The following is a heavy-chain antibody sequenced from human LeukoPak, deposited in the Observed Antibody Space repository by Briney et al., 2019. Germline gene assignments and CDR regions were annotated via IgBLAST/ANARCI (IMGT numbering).Heavy chain of an antibody. V-gene: IGHV4-39*07. CDR2: IYYSGST. Sequence: PETLSLTCTVSGGSISSSSYYWGWIRQPPGKGLEWIGSIYYSGSTYYNPSLKSRVTISADTSKNQFSLKLSSVTAADTAVYYCARGVEPPYYFDYWGRGTLVTVSS. CDR3: ARGVEPPYYFDY. D-gene: IGHD1-14*01. J-gene: IGHJ4*02. CDR1: GGSISSSSYY.